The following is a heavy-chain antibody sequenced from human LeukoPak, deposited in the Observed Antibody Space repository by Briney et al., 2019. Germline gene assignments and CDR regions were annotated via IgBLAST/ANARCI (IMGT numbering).Heavy chain of an antibody. CDR2: IYYSGNT. V-gene: IGHV4-31*03. CDR3: ARDIAGRGYFDY. Sequence: SETLSLTCTVSGGSISSGGYYWSWIRQYPGKGLEWIGYIYYSGNTYYNPSLKSRVTISVDTSKNQFSLKLSSVTAADSAFYYCARDIAGRGYFDYWGQGTLVTVSS. D-gene: IGHD2-15*01. J-gene: IGHJ4*02. CDR1: GGSISSGGYY.